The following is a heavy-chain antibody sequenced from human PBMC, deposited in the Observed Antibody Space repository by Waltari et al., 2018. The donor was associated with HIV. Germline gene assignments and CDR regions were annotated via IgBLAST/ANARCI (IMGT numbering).Heavy chain of an antibody. CDR3: AKGYSSSWYSMAY. CDR2: ISWDGGST. D-gene: IGHD6-13*01. CDR1: GFTFDAYA. J-gene: IGHJ4*02. Sequence: EVQLVESGGVVVQPGGSLRLSCAASGFTFDAYAIHWVRHAPGKGLEWVSLISWDGGSTYYADSVKGRFTISRDNSKNSLYLQMNSLRAEDTALYYCAKGYSSSWYSMAYWGQGTLVTVSS. V-gene: IGHV3-43D*03.